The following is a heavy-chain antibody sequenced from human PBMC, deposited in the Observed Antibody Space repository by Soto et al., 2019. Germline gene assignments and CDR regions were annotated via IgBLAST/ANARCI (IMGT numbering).Heavy chain of an antibody. CDR3: ARDRDYDIGAFDI. J-gene: IGHJ3*02. CDR2: IKSDGIST. Sequence: EVQLVESGGGLVQPGGSLRLSCVASGFSFSGYWMHWVRQAPGKGLVWVSRIKSDGISTTYADSVKGRFTISRDNAKNTLYLQMNSLRAEDTAVYYCARDRDYDIGAFDIWGQGTMVTVSS. V-gene: IGHV3-74*01. CDR1: GFSFSGYW. D-gene: IGHD3-22*01.